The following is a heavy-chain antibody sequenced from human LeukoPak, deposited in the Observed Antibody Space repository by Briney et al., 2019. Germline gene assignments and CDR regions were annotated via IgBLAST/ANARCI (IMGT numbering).Heavy chain of an antibody. J-gene: IGHJ5*02. CDR3: ARDGDCSSTSCYTEGNWFDP. Sequence: SVKVSCKASRGTFSSYAISWVRQASGQGLEWMGGIIPIFGTANYAQKFQGRVTITADESTSTAYMELSSLRSEDTAVYYCARDGDCSSTSCYTEGNWFDPWGQGTLVTVSS. V-gene: IGHV1-69*01. CDR2: IIPIFGTA. D-gene: IGHD2-2*02. CDR1: RGTFSSYA.